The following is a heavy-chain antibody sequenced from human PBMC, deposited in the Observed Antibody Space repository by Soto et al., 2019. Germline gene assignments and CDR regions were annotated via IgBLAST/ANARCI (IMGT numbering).Heavy chain of an antibody. V-gene: IGHV2-5*01. CDR1: GFSLSTSGVG. Sequence: QITLKESGPTLVKPTQTLTLTCTFSGFSLSTSGVGVGCVRQPPGKALEWLALIYWNDDKRYSPSLKSRLTITKDTSKNQVVLTMTNMDPVDTATYYCAHTLIASWFDPWGQGTLVTVSS. D-gene: IGHD3-22*01. CDR3: AHTLIASWFDP. J-gene: IGHJ5*02. CDR2: IYWNDDK.